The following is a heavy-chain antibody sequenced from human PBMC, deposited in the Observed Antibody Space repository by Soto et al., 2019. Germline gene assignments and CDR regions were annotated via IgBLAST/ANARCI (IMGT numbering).Heavy chain of an antibody. CDR2: ISIGSGSI. CDR1: GFTFSNYA. D-gene: IGHD3-22*01. V-gene: IGHV3-48*02. J-gene: IGHJ3*01. Sequence: EVHLVESGGGLVQPGGSLRVSCAASGFTFSNYAMNWVRQAPGKGLEWVSYISIGSGSIFYADSVKGRFTISRDDAKNSLHLQMNTLRDEDTAVYYCVRDDRWAFDFWGQGTMVTVSS. CDR3: VRDDRWAFDF.